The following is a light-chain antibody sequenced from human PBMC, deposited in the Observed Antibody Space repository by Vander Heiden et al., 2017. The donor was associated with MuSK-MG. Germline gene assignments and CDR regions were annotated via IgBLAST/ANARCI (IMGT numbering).Light chain of an antibody. CDR2: DVT. Sequence: QSALTQPASVSGSPGQSITISCTGTSSDVGRYDYVSWYQQHPGKAPKLMIYDVTNRPSGVSNRFSGSKSGNTASLTISGLQAEDEGDYYCSSYTSSSTLVFGGGTKLTGL. CDR1: SSDVGRYDY. J-gene: IGLJ2*01. CDR3: SSYTSSSTLV. V-gene: IGLV2-14*01.